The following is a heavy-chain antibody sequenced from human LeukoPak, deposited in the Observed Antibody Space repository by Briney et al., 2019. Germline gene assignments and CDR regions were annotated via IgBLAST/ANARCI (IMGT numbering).Heavy chain of an antibody. J-gene: IGHJ4*02. D-gene: IGHD6-13*01. CDR2: VDPEDGET. Sequence: GASVKVSCKASGYTFTDYYMHWVQQAPGKGLEWMGRVDPEDGETIYAEKFQGRVTITADTSTDTAYMGLSSLRSEDTAVYYCATDLVHSIAAAGILYWGQGTLVTVSS. V-gene: IGHV1-69-2*01. CDR1: GYTFTDYY. CDR3: ATDLVHSIAAAGILY.